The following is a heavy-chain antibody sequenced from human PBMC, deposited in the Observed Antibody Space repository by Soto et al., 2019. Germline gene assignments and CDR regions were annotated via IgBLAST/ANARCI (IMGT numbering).Heavy chain of an antibody. D-gene: IGHD1-26*01. J-gene: IGHJ6*02. CDR1: GGSISNYY. CDR2: IYYSGST. Sequence: PSETLSLTCTVSGGSISNYYWSWIRQPPGKGLEWIGYIYYSGSTNYNPSLKSRVTISVDTSKNQFSLKLSSVTAADTAVYYCAREGAGRGYYHYAMDVWGQGSTVTVSS. V-gene: IGHV4-59*01. CDR3: AREGAGRGYYHYAMDV.